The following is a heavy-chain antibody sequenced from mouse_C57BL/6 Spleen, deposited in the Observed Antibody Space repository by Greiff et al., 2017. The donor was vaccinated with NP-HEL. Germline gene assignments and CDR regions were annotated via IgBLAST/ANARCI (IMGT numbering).Heavy chain of an antibody. V-gene: IGHV1-26*01. CDR3: ARDYGSSYYFDY. Sequence: EVQLQQSGPELVKPGASVKTSCKASGYTFTDYYMNWVKQSHGKSLEWIGDINPNNGGTSYNQKFKGKATLTVDKSSSTAYMELRSLTSEDSAVYYCARDYGSSYYFDYWGQGTTLTVSS. D-gene: IGHD1-1*01. CDR2: INPNNGGT. CDR1: GYTFTDYY. J-gene: IGHJ2*01.